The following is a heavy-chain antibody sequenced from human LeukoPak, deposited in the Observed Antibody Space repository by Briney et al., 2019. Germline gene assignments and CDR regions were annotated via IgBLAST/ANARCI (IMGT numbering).Heavy chain of an antibody. J-gene: IGHJ6*03. CDR1: GYTFTSYY. CDR3: ARDMGIVLVMTEDYYYYMDV. D-gene: IGHD3-22*01. V-gene: IGHV1-46*01. Sequence: GASVKVSCKASGYTFTSYYMHWVRQAPGQGLEWMGIINPSGGSTSYAQKFQGRVTMTRDTSTSTVYMELSSLRSEDTAVYYCARDMGIVLVMTEDYYYYMDVWGKGTTVTVSS. CDR2: INPSGGST.